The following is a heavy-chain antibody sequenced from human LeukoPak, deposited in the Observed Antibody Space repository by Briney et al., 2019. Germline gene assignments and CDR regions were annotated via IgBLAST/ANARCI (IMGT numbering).Heavy chain of an antibody. J-gene: IGHJ3*02. Sequence: SETLSLTCTVSGGSISSYYWSWIRQPPGKGLEWIGYIYYSGSTNYNPSLKSRVTISVDTSKNQFSLKLSSVTAADTAVYYCARLGCGSRSDAFDIWGQGTMVTVSS. V-gene: IGHV4-59*01. CDR3: ARLGCGSRSDAFDI. CDR2: IYYSGST. CDR1: GGSISSYY. D-gene: IGHD2-21*01.